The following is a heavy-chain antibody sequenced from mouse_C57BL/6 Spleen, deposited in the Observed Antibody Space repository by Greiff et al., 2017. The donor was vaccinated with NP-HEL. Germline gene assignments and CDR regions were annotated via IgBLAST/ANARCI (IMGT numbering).Heavy chain of an antibody. CDR1: GYTFTSYW. Sequence: QVQLQQPGAELVRPGTSVKLSCKASGYTFTSYWMHWVKQRPGQGLEWIGVIDPSDSYTNYNQKFKGKATLTVDTSSSTAYMQLSSLTSEDSAVYYCARGNWDDYGGQGTTLTVSS. CDR3: ARGNWDDY. D-gene: IGHD4-1*01. CDR2: IDPSDSYT. J-gene: IGHJ2*01. V-gene: IGHV1-59*01.